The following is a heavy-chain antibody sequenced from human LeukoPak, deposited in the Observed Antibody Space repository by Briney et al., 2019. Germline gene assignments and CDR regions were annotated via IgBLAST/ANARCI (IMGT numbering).Heavy chain of an antibody. D-gene: IGHD1-1*01. J-gene: IGHJ4*02. V-gene: IGHV1-46*03. CDR1: GYTFTSYY. CDR2: INPSGGST. CDR3: AIWSTTGTTYHDY. Sequence: ASVKVSCKASGYTFTSYYMHWVRQAPGQGLEWMGIINPSGGSTSYAQKFQGRVTMTRDTSISTAYMELSRLRSDDTAVYYCAIWSTTGTTYHDYWGQGTLVTVSS.